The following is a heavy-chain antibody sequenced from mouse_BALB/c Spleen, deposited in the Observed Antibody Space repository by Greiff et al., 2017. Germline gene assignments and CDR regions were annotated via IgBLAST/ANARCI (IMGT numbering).Heavy chain of an antibody. Sequence: VKLMESGPGLVAPSQSLSITCTVSGFSLTSYDISWIRQPPGKGLEWLGVIWTGGGTNYNSAFMSRLSISKDNSKSQVFLKMNSLQTDDTAIYYCVSYGNYYAMDYWGQGTSVTVSS. V-gene: IGHV2-9-2*01. J-gene: IGHJ4*01. CDR1: GFSLTSYD. D-gene: IGHD2-1*01. CDR2: IWTGGGT. CDR3: VSYGNYYAMDY.